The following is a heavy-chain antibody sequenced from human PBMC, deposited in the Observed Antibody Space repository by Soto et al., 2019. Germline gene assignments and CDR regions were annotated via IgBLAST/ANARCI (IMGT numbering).Heavy chain of an antibody. CDR3: ARGGGAYRCWPVGGVEY. CDR1: GFTFSNYA. J-gene: IGHJ4*02. V-gene: IGHV3-64*01. Sequence: EVQLVESGGGLVQPGGSLRLSCAASGFTFSNYAMHWVRQAPGKGLEYVSVISSNGGSTYYANSVKGRFTISRDNSKNTVYLQMDSLRAEEMAVYYCARGGGAYRCWPVGGVEYWGQGTLVTVSS. CDR2: ISSNGGST. D-gene: IGHD1-26*01.